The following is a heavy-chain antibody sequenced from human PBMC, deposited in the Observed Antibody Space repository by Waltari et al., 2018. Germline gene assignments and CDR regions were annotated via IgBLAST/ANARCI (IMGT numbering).Heavy chain of an antibody. CDR3: ARGIQLWGRGSWYFDN. J-gene: IGHJ4*02. D-gene: IGHD3-16*01. V-gene: IGHV7-4-1*02. CDR2: INTKTGNP. CDR1: GYIFTNYA. Sequence: QVQLVQSGSELKKPGASVKVSCKASGYIFTNYAMNWVRQAPGQGLEWMGWINTKTGNPTYAQGFRGRFVFSFDTSVSTASLQISSLKAEDTAVYYCARGIQLWGRGSWYFDNWGQGTLVTVSS.